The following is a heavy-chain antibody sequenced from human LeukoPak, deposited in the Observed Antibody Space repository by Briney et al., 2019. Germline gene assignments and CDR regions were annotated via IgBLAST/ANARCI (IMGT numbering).Heavy chain of an antibody. V-gene: IGHV4-30-4*08. CDR3: ARAWDTAMVDY. CDR2: IYYSGST. J-gene: IGHJ4*02. Sequence: SQTLSLTCTVSGGSISSGDYYWSWIRQPPGKGLEWIGYIYYSGSTYYNPSLKSRVTISVNTSKNQFSLKLSSVTAADTAVYYCARAWDTAMVDYWGQGTLVTVSS. D-gene: IGHD5-18*01. CDR1: GGSISSGDYY.